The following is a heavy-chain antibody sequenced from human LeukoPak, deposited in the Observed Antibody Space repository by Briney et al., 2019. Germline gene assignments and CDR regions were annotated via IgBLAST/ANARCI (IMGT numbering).Heavy chain of an antibody. CDR3: ASGVGFYGDAFDL. Sequence: GGSLRLSCAASGFTFSNYEMNWVRQAPGKGLEWVSSISSSGSTIYYADSVKGRFTISRDNAKNSLSLQMNSLRAEDTAVYYCASGVGFYGDAFDLWGQGTMVTVSS. CDR2: ISSSGSTI. V-gene: IGHV3-48*03. CDR1: GFTFSNYE. J-gene: IGHJ3*01. D-gene: IGHD2/OR15-2a*01.